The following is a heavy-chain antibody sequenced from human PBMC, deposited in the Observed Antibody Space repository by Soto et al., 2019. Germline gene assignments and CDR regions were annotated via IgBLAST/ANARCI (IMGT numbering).Heavy chain of an antibody. CDR1: GGTSSSYA. J-gene: IGHJ3*02. CDR3: ARDSAYGSGSYLPLNAFDI. D-gene: IGHD3-10*01. Sequence: SLKVSCKASGGTSSSYAISRVRQAPGQGLEWMGGIIPIFGTVNYAQKFQGRVTITADESTSTAYMELSSLRSEDTAVYYCARDSAYGSGSYLPLNAFDIWGQGTMVTVS. V-gene: IGHV1-69*13. CDR2: IIPIFGTV.